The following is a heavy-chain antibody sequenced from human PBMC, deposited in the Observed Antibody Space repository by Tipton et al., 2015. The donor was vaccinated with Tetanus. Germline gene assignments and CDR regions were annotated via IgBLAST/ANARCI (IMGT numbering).Heavy chain of an antibody. Sequence: AASGFTFSSYAMSWVRQAPGKGLEWVSAISGSGGSTYYADSVKGRFTISRDNSKNTLYLQMNSLRAEDTAVYYCAKDGGEYSSSFYFDYWGQGTLVTVSS. CDR2: ISGSGGST. V-gene: IGHV3-23*01. D-gene: IGHD6-13*01. CDR3: AKDGGEYSSSFYFDY. CDR1: GFTFSSYA. J-gene: IGHJ4*02.